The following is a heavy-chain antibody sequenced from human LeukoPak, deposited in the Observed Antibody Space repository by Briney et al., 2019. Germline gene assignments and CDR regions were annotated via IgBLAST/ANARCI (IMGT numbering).Heavy chain of an antibody. V-gene: IGHV3-21*04. CDR1: GFTFSSYS. Sequence: AGGSLRLSCAASGFTFSSYSMNWVRQAPGKGLEWVSSISSSSSYIYYADSVKGRFTISRDNAKNSLYLQMNSLRAEDTAVYYCAKEYYGSGSWYGMDVWGQGTTVTVSS. J-gene: IGHJ6*02. D-gene: IGHD3-10*01. CDR3: AKEYYGSGSWYGMDV. CDR2: ISSSSSYI.